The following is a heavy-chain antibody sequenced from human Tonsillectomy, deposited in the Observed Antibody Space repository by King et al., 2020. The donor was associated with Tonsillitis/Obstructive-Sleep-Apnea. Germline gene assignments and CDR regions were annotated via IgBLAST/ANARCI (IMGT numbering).Heavy chain of an antibody. D-gene: IGHD6-6*01. V-gene: IGHV4-34*01. CDR1: GGSFSGYY. CDR3: ARDPMVEHFVRADAFDI. J-gene: IGHJ3*02. Sequence: VQLQQWGAGLLKASETLSLTCAVYGGSFSGYYWRWIRQPPGKGLEWIGEINHSGSTNFNPSVKSRVTISLDTSKNQFSLKLSSVTAADTAVYYCARDPMVEHFVRADAFDIWGQGTMVTVSS. CDR2: INHSGST.